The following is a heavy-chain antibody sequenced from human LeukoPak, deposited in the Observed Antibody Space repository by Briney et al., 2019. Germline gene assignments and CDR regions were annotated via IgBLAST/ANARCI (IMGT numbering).Heavy chain of an antibody. CDR2: VYYSGST. V-gene: IGHV4-39*07. CDR3: ARDLSPTLSNLRGMDV. Sequence: PSETLSLTCTVSGASINSSNYYWGWVRQPPGKGLEWIGSVYYSGSTYYNPSLRSRVTISVDTSKNQFSLKLNSVTAADTAVYYCARDLSPTLSNLRGMDVWGQGTTVTVSS. CDR1: GASINSSNYY. J-gene: IGHJ6*02. D-gene: IGHD3-3*02.